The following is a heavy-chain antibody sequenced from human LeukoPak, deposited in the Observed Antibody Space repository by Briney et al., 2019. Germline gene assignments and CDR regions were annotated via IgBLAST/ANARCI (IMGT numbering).Heavy chain of an antibody. Sequence: GGSLRLSCSAFGFTLNGFWMHWVRQAPGEGLVWVSCISFDGSDATYADSVKGRFTISRDNAKNTLHLQMDSLTVEDTAVYYCAVSNWMDPWGQGTLVTVSS. CDR2: ISFDGSDA. CDR3: AVSNWMDP. V-gene: IGHV3-74*01. CDR1: GFTLNGFW. J-gene: IGHJ5*02.